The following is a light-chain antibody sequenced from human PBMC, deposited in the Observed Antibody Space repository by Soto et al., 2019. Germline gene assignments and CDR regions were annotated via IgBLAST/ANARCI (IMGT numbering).Light chain of an antibody. V-gene: IGKV3-20*01. CDR2: GAS. CDR3: QQYDTSPWT. J-gene: IGKJ1*01. Sequence: EIVLAQSPDTLSLSPGERATLSCRASESVNRVYLAWYQHKPGQAPRLLIFGASERATGIPDRFSGSGSGTDFTLTISRLEPEDFAVYYCQQYDTSPWTFGQGTKVEIK. CDR1: ESVNRVY.